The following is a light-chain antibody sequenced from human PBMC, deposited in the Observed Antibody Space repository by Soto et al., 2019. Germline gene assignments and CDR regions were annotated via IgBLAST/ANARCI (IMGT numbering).Light chain of an antibody. CDR1: QSVSSY. CDR3: QQYGSSPRT. CDR2: DTS. J-gene: IGKJ1*01. Sequence: IGVTQSLATLSLSPGERATLSCRASQSVSSYLAWYQQKPGQAPRLLIYDTSIRASGIPDRFSGSGSGTDFTLTISRLEPEDFAVYYCQQYGSSPRTFGQGTKVDIK. V-gene: IGKV3-20*01.